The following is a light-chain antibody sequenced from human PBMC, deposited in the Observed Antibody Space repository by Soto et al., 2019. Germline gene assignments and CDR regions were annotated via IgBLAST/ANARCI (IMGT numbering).Light chain of an antibody. V-gene: IGKV1-5*03. CDR3: QQYSSYPGT. CDR2: KAS. CDR1: QSISSW. Sequence: DIQMTQSPSTLSASVVDRVTITCRASQSISSWLAWYQQKPGKAPKLLIYKASSLESGVPSRFSGSGSRTEFTLTISSLQPDDFATYYCQQYSSYPGTFGQGTKVDI. J-gene: IGKJ1*01.